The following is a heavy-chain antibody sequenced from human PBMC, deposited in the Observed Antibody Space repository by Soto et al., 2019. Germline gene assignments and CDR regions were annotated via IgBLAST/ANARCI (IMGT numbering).Heavy chain of an antibody. CDR3: ERRGGGDCLCDS. V-gene: IGHV4-39*01. CDR2: IFYSGGT. CDR1: GDSISTSNYY. Sequence: QLLLQESGPGLVKPSETLSLTCTVSGDSISTSNYYWGWIRQPPGEGLEWIGHIFYSGGTYYNPSCKSTVTIPGDTSRNQFSLQCTTSTAADTGVYFCERRGGGDCLCDSWGQGMLVTVSS. D-gene: IGHD2-21*02. J-gene: IGHJ4*02.